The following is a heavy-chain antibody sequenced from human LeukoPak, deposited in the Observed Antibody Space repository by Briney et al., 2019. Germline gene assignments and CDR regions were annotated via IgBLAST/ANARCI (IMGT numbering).Heavy chain of an antibody. CDR3: ARAYSSSTNAFDI. J-gene: IGHJ3*02. D-gene: IGHD6-6*01. V-gene: IGHV4-59*01. CDR1: GGSISSNY. Sequence: PSETLSLTCTVSGGSISSNYWSWIRQPPGKGLEWIGYIYYSGSTNYNPSLKSRVTISVDTSKNQFSLKLSSVTAADTAVYYCARAYSSSTNAFDIWGKGTMVTVSS. CDR2: IYYSGST.